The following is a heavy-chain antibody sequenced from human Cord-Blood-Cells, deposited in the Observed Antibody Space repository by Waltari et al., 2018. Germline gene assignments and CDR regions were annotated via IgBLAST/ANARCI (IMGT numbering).Heavy chain of an antibody. Sequence: QVQLVQSGAEVKKPGASVKVSCKVSGYTLTEFSMHWVGQAPGKGLEWMGGFDPEDCETIYAQKFQGRVTMTEDTSTDTAYMELSSLRSEDTAVYYCATTHPVREMRSLAFDIWGQGTMVTVSS. CDR3: ATTHPVREMRSLAFDI. D-gene: IGHD3-16*01. J-gene: IGHJ3*02. CDR1: GYTLTEFS. V-gene: IGHV1-24*01. CDR2: FDPEDCET.